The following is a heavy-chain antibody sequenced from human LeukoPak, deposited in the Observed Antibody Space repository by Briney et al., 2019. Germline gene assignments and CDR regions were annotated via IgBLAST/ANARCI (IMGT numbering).Heavy chain of an antibody. CDR1: GYTFTGYY. CDR2: INPNSGGT. D-gene: IGHD3-9*01. CDR3: ASDILTGSPPFDY. Sequence: ASVKVSFKASGYTFTGYYMHWVRQAPGQGLEWMGWINPNSGGTNYAQKFQGRVTMTRDTSISTAYMELSRLRSDDTAVYYCASDILTGSPPFDYWGQGTLVTVSS. V-gene: IGHV1-2*02. J-gene: IGHJ4*02.